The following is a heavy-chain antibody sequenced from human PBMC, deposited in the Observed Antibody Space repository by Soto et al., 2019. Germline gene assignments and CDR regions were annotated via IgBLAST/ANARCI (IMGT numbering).Heavy chain of an antibody. CDR3: AREGSSGPFDY. Sequence: PSETLSLTCTVSGGSISSGDYYWSWIRQPPGKGLEWIGYIYYSGSTYYNPSLKSRVTISVDTSKNQFSLKLSSVTAADTAVYYCAREGSSGPFDYWGQGTLVTVSS. D-gene: IGHD3-22*01. V-gene: IGHV4-30-4*01. CDR1: GGSISSGDYY. CDR2: IYYSGST. J-gene: IGHJ4*02.